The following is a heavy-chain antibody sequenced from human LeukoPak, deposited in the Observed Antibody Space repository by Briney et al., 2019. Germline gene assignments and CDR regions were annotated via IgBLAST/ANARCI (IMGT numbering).Heavy chain of an antibody. V-gene: IGHV3-23*01. J-gene: IGHJ4*02. CDR1: GITLSNYG. D-gene: IGHD3-10*01. CDR2: ISGSGGRT. Sequence: GGSLRLSCAVSGITLSNYGMSWVHQARGKGLEWVAGISGSGGRTYYADSVKGRFTISRDNPKNTLYLQMNSLRAEDTAVYFCAKRGVVIRVILVGFHKEAYYFDSWGQGALVTVSS. CDR3: AKRGVVIRVILVGFHKEAYYFDS.